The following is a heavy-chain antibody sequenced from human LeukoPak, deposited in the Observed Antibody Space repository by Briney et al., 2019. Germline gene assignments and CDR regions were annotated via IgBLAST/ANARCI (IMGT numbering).Heavy chain of an antibody. CDR2: VYYSGST. J-gene: IGHJ4*02. CDR3: ARVPSGVRGIIIDY. CDR1: GGSVSSGSYY. D-gene: IGHD3-10*01. Sequence: PSETLSLTCTVSGGSVSSGSYYWSWIRQPPGKGLEWIGYVYYSGSTNYNPSLKSRVTVSVDTSKNLFSLKLSSVTAADTAVYYCARVPSGVRGIIIDYWGQGTLVTVSS. V-gene: IGHV4-61*01.